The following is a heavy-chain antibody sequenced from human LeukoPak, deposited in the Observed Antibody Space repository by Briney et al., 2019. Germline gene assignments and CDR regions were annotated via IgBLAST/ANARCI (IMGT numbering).Heavy chain of an antibody. CDR2: IYHSGST. CDR1: GFTFSSYA. CDR3: ASSPGWYEDY. D-gene: IGHD6-19*01. J-gene: IGHJ4*02. V-gene: IGHV4-4*02. Sequence: PGGSLRLSCAASGFTFSSYAMHWVRQAPGKGLEWIGEIYHSGSTNYNPSLKSRVTISVDKSKNQFSLKLSSVTAADTAVYYCASSPGWYEDYWGQGTLVTVSS.